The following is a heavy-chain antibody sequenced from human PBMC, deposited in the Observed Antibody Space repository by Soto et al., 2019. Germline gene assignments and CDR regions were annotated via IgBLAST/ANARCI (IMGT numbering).Heavy chain of an antibody. Sequence: PSETLSLTCTVSGDSISSYFWSWIRQPPGKGLDWLGYIHYSGKNNYNPSLKSRVTISVDSSKSQFSLKLSSVTAADTAVYYCARQRNSAGAIYFDYLGQGTLVTVSS. CDR3: ARQRNSAGAIYFDY. D-gene: IGHD1-26*01. CDR1: GDSISSYF. J-gene: IGHJ4*02. CDR2: IHYSGKN. V-gene: IGHV4-59*01.